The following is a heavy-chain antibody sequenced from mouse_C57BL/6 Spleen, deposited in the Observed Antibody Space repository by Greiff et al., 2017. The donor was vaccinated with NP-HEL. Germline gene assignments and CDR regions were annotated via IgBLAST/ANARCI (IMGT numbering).Heavy chain of an antibody. CDR3: ARGGLRPAY. Sequence: EVMLVESGGGLVKPGGSLKLSCAASGFTFSSYAMSWVRQTPEKGLEWVATISDGGSYTYSPDNVKGRFTISRDNAKNNLDLQIRHLKSEDTAMYYCARGGLRPAYWGQGTLVTVSA. D-gene: IGHD2-4*01. V-gene: IGHV5-4*03. CDR1: GFTFSSYA. J-gene: IGHJ3*01. CDR2: ISDGGSYT.